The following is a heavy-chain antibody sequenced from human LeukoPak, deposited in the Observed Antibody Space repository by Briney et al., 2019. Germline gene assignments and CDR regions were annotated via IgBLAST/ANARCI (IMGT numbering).Heavy chain of an antibody. CDR1: GFTFSSYE. Sequence: GGSLRLSCAASGFTFSSYEMNWVRQAPGKGLEWVSNVSSSGSTIYYADSVKGRFTISRDNAKNSLYLQMNTLRAEDTAVYFCARDLVGDYCDSSCYYYANWGQGTLVTVSS. D-gene: IGHD3-22*01. V-gene: IGHV3-48*03. CDR3: ARDLVGDYCDSSCYYYAN. J-gene: IGHJ4*02. CDR2: VSSSGSTI.